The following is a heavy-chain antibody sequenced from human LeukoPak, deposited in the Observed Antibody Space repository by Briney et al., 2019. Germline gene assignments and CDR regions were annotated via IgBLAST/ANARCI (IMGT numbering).Heavy chain of an antibody. CDR1: GGSISSYY. D-gene: IGHD6-13*01. Sequence: SETLSLTCTVSGGSISSYYWSWIRQPPGEGLEWMGYIYYSGSTTYNPSLKSRVSISVETSKNEFYLKLRSVTAADTAVYYCARVTGYRIEDYFDYWGQGTLVTVSS. J-gene: IGHJ4*02. CDR3: ARVTGYRIEDYFDY. V-gene: IGHV4-59*01. CDR2: IYYSGST.